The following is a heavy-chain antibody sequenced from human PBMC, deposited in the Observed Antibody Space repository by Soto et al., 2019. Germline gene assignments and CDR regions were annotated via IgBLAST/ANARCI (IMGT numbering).Heavy chain of an antibody. Sequence: SLRLSCVGSGFAFSSYGMHWVRQAPGKGLEWVAVISYDGSNFYYADSVRGRFTISRDIPTNTMYLQMNSLRAEDTAMYYCARPGRNYWSGRYYFDYWGQGTQVTVS. CDR1: GFAFSSYG. CDR2: ISYDGSNF. D-gene: IGHD3-3*01. CDR3: ARPGRNYWSGRYYFDY. J-gene: IGHJ4*02. V-gene: IGHV3-30*03.